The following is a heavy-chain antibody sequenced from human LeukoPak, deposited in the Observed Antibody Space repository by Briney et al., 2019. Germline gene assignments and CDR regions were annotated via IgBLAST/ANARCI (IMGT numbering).Heavy chain of an antibody. CDR3: ASNYGDYYFDY. V-gene: IGHV4-61*02. J-gene: IGHJ4*02. D-gene: IGHD4-17*01. Sequence: PSETLSLTCTVSGGSISSGSYYWSWIRQPAGKGLEWIGRIYTSGSTNYNPSLKSRVTISVDPSKNQFSLKLSSVTAADTAVYYCASNYGDYYFDYWGQGTLVTVSS. CDR2: IYTSGST. CDR1: GGSISSGSYY.